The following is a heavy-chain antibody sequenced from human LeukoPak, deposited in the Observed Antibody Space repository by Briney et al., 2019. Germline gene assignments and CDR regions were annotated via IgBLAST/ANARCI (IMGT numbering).Heavy chain of an antibody. CDR3: ARLWPGEYYYYYYMDV. CDR2: IYPGDSDT. J-gene: IGHJ6*03. Sequence: GESLKISCKGSGYSFTSYWIGWVRQMPGKGLEWMGIIYPGDSDTRYSPSFQGQVTISADKSISTAYLQWSSLKASDTAMYYCARLWPGEYYYYYYMDVWGKGTTVTVSS. CDR1: GYSFTSYW. D-gene: IGHD1-14*01. V-gene: IGHV5-51*01.